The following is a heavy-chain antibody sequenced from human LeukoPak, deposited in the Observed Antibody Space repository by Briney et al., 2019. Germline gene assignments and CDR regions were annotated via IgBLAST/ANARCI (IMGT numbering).Heavy chain of an antibody. CDR3: ARHGDYSFDL. J-gene: IGHJ4*02. V-gene: IGHV3-7*02. Sequence: GGSLRLSCAASGFTFSRSWMGWVRQAPGKGLEWVANIKQDGTSKYYVDSVMGRFTISRDNAENSVYLQMNSLSAGDTAVYYCARHGDYSFDLWGPGTRVTVSS. D-gene: IGHD2-21*01. CDR1: GFTFSRSW. CDR2: IKQDGTSK.